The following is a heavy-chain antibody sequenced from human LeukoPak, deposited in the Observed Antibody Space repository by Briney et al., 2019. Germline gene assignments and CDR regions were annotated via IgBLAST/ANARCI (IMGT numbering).Heavy chain of an antibody. Sequence: PGGSLRLSCAAPGFTFDDYAMHWVRQAPGKGLEWVSGISWNSGSIGYADSVKGRFTISRDNAKDSLYLQMNSLRAEDTALYYCAKDIAPTSPDYFDYWGQGTLVTVSS. CDR2: ISWNSGSI. CDR3: AKDIAPTSPDYFDY. CDR1: GFTFDDYA. J-gene: IGHJ4*02. V-gene: IGHV3-9*01.